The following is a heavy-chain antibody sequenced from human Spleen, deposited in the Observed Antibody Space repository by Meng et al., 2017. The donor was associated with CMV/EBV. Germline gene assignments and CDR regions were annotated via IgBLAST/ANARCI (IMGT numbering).Heavy chain of an antibody. CDR3: ARVQGVMFYFDY. J-gene: IGHJ4*02. Sequence: SETLSLTCTVSGGSINSGNYYWSWIRQPPGKGLEWIGYISSSGSAFYNPSLKSRVTISVDTSKNQFSLNMSAFTAADTAVFYCARVQGVMFYFDYWGQGTLVTVSS. D-gene: IGHD3-10*02. CDR1: GGSINSGNYY. V-gene: IGHV4-30-4*08. CDR2: ISSSGSA.